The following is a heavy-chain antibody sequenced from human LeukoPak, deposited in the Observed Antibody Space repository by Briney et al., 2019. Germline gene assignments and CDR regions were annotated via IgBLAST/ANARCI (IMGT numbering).Heavy chain of an antibody. Sequence: ASVKVSCKASGYTFTSYGISWVRQAPGQGLEWMGWISAYNGNTNYAQKLQGRVTMTTDTSTSTAYMELRSLRSDDTAVYYCARDTGGYSGYDNYHYYYMDVWGKGTTVTVSS. V-gene: IGHV1-18*01. CDR3: ARDTGGYSGYDNYHYYYMDV. CDR2: ISAYNGNT. J-gene: IGHJ6*03. CDR1: GYTFTSYG. D-gene: IGHD5-12*01.